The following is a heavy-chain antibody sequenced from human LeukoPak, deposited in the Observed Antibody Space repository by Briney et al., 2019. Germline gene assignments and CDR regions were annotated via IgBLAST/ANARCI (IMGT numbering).Heavy chain of an antibody. J-gene: IGHJ6*02. CDR2: ISYDGSNK. D-gene: IGHD1-26*01. CDR3: AKGFNRWWWELLPYYGMDV. Sequence: PGRSLRLSCAASGFTFSSYGMHWVRQAPGKGLEWVAVISYDGSNKYYADSVKGRFTISRDNSKNTLSLQMNSMRAEDTAVYYCAKGFNRWWWELLPYYGMDVWGQGTTVTVSS. V-gene: IGHV3-30*18. CDR1: GFTFSSYG.